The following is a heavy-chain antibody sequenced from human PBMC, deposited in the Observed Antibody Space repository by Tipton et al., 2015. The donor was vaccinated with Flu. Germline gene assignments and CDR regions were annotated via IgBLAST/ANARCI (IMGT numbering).Heavy chain of an antibody. D-gene: IGHD6-19*01. CDR2: ISYDGNEK. V-gene: IGHV3-30*18. CDR3: AKDGWDTSGWYPFDY. Sequence: SLRLSCATSGFTFGSYGMHWVRQAPGKGLEWVAFISYDGNEKRYADSVKGRFTISRDESKKTLYLGINSLRPEDTAVYYCAKDGWDTSGWYPFDYWGQGTLVTVSS. J-gene: IGHJ4*02. CDR1: GFTFGSYG.